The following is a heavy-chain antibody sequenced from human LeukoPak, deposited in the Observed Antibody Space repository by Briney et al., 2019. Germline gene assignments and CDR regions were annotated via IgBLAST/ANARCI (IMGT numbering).Heavy chain of an antibody. D-gene: IGHD5-12*01. Sequence: GASVKVSCKASGYTFTTYGISWVRQAPGQGLEWMGWVSPYNGDTSYAQKFQGRVTMTTDTSTSTVYMELTSLTSDDTAVYYCARDWVWSTGYDCFDVWGQGTLVTVSS. CDR1: GYTFTTYG. CDR3: ARDWVWSTGYDCFDV. CDR2: VSPYNGDT. J-gene: IGHJ4*02. V-gene: IGHV1-18*01.